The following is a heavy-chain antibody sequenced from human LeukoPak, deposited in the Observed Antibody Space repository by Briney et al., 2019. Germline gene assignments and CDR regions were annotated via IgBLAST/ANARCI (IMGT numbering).Heavy chain of an antibody. D-gene: IGHD1-26*01. CDR2: IQSDGSFI. CDR1: GFTFKSFG. J-gene: IGHJ4*02. V-gene: IGHV3-30*02. Sequence: GGSLRLSCATSGFTFKSFGMHWVRQAPGKALEHLAFIQSDGSFIYYADSVKGRFTISRDNSKNTLYLQMNSLRAEDTAVYYCARDRSGSYHDFDYWGQGTLVTVSS. CDR3: ARDRSGSYHDFDY.